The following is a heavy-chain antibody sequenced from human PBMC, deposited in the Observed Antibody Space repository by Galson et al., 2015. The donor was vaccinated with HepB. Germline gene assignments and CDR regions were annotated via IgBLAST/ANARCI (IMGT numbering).Heavy chain of an antibody. V-gene: IGHV1-18*01. CDR2: ISAYNGNT. CDR3: ARDPYSSSWWNSSPGPYVDY. J-gene: IGHJ4*02. D-gene: IGHD6-13*01. Sequence: SVKVSCKASGYTFTSYGISWVRQAPGQGLEWMGWISAYNGNTNYAQKLQGRVTMTTDTSTSTAYMELRSLRSDDTAVYYCARDPYSSSWWNSSPGPYVDYWGQGTLVTVSS. CDR1: GYTFTSYG.